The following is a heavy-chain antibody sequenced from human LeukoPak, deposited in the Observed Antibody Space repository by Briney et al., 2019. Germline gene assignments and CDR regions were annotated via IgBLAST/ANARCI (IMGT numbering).Heavy chain of an antibody. Sequence: GGSLRLSCAASGFTFSSYAMSWVRQAPGKRLEWVSTISGSGDRTYYADSVRGRFTISRDNSKTTLYLQMNSLRAEDTAIYYCATELVAMVTPYDYWGQGTLVPVSS. CDR3: ATELVAMVTPYDY. CDR2: ISGSGDRT. J-gene: IGHJ4*02. D-gene: IGHD2-8*01. CDR1: GFTFSSYA. V-gene: IGHV3-23*01.